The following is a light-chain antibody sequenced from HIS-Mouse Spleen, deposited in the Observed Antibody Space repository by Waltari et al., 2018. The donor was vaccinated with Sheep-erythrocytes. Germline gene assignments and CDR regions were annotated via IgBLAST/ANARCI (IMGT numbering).Light chain of an antibody. J-gene: IGLJ1*01. CDR3: CSYAGSYTYV. CDR2: DVS. Sequence: QSALTQPRSVSGSPGQSVTISCTGTSSDVGGYNYVSWYQQHPGKAPKLMIYDVSKRPSWVPNRFSGSKSGNTASLTISVLQAEDEADYYCCSYAGSYTYVFGTGTKVTVL. CDR1: SSDVGGYNY. V-gene: IGLV2-11*01.